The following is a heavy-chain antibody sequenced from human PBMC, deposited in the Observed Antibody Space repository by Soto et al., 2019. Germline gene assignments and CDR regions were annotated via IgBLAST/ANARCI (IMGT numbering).Heavy chain of an antibody. V-gene: IGHV1-69*14. D-gene: IGHD2-15*01. J-gene: IGHJ5*02. CDR2: ITPISGTP. Sequence: QVQLVQSGSEVKKPGSSVKVCCKASGGFFSSDAISWVRQAPGQGLEWLGGITPISGTPKYAQKFQGRVTISPDKSTSTAHMDLSSLRFEDTAIYYCARIYCSGGICFPNWVDPWGQGTLVTVSS. CDR3: ARIYCSGGICFPNWVDP. CDR1: GGFFSSDA.